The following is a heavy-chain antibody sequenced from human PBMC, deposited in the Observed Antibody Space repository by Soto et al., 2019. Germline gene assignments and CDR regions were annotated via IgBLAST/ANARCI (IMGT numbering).Heavy chain of an antibody. CDR1: GFTFSSYA. J-gene: IGHJ3*02. CDR3: ATDRAGTVTAAAHGDAFDI. V-gene: IGHV3-23*01. CDR2: IRGSGGST. Sequence: EVQLLESAGGLVQPGGSLRLSCAASGFTFSSYAMSWVCQAPGKGLEGVSAIRGSGGSTYYPDSVKGRFASSRDNSKNTLSLQMNRLRAEDTAVYYCATDRAGTVTAAAHGDAFDICGQGTMVTVSS. D-gene: IGHD4-17*01.